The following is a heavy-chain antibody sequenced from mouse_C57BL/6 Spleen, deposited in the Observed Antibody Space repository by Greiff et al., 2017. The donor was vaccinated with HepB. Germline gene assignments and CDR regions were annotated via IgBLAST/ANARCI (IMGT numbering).Heavy chain of an antibody. CDR1: GYAFSSYW. V-gene: IGHV1-80*01. Sequence: QVQLQESGAELVKPGASVKISCKASGYAFSSYWMNWVKQRPGKGLEWIGQIYPGDGDTNYNGKVKGKATLTADKSSSTAYMQLSSLTSEDSAVYFCARGGQLRLPFDYWGQGTTLTVSS. CDR2: IYPGDGDT. CDR3: ARGGQLRLPFDY. D-gene: IGHD3-2*02. J-gene: IGHJ2*01.